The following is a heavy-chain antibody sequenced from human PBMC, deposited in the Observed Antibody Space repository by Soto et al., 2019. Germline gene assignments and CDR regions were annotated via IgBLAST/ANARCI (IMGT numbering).Heavy chain of an antibody. CDR3: ARESPHNWNHGPSYGMDV. J-gene: IGHJ6*02. Sequence: ASVKVSCKASGYTFTSYYMHWVRLAPGQGLEWMGIINPSGGSTSYAQKFQGRVTMTRDTSTSTVYMELSSLRSEDTAVYYCARESPHNWNHGPSYGMDVWGQGTTVTV. V-gene: IGHV1-46*01. CDR1: GYTFTSYY. D-gene: IGHD1-20*01. CDR2: INPSGGST.